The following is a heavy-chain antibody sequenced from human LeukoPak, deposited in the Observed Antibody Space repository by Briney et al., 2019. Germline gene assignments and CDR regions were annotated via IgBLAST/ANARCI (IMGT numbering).Heavy chain of an antibody. J-gene: IGHJ6*03. Sequence: GASVKVSCKASGYTLTSYGISWVRQAPGQGLEWMGWISAYNGNTNFAQKLQGRVTMTTDTSTSTAYMELRSLRSDDTAVYYCARGDWRAYYDFWSGYYLSAYMDVWGKGTTVTVSS. D-gene: IGHD3-3*01. CDR1: GYTLTSYG. CDR2: ISAYNGNT. CDR3: ARGDWRAYYDFWSGYYLSAYMDV. V-gene: IGHV1-18*01.